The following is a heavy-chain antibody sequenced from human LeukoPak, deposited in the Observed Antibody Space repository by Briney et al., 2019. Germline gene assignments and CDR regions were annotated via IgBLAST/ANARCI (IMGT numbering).Heavy chain of an antibody. CDR1: GGTFSSYA. CDR3: ASSGVPGYCSSTSCYLGWFDP. V-gene: IGHV1-69*05. Sequence: ASVKVSCKASGGTFSSYAISWVRQAPGQGLEWMEGIIPIFGTANYAQKFQGRVTITTDESTSTAYMELSSLRSEDTAVYYCASSGVPGYCSSTSCYLGWFDPWGQGTLVTVSS. J-gene: IGHJ5*02. D-gene: IGHD2-2*01. CDR2: IIPIFGTA.